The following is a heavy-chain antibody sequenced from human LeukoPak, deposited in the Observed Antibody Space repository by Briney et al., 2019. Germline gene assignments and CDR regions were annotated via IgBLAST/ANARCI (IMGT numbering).Heavy chain of an antibody. CDR2: INHSGST. V-gene: IGHV4-34*01. D-gene: IGHD6-13*01. Sequence: SETLSLTCTVSGGSVSNYYWSWIRQPPGKGLEWIGEINHSGSTNYNPSLKSRVTISVDTSKNQFSLKLSSVTAADTAVYYCARGGGPWQLEDWGQGTLVTVSS. CDR3: ARGGGPWQLED. J-gene: IGHJ4*02. CDR1: GGSVSNYY.